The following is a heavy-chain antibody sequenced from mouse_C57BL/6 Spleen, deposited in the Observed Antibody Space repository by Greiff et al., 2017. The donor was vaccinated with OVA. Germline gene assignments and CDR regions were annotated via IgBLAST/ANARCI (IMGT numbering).Heavy chain of an antibody. CDR1: GYTFTDYY. CDR3: ARDTVADY. Sequence: EVQLQQSGPELVKPGASVKISCKASGYTFTDYYMNWVKQSHGKSLEWIGDINPNNGGTSYNQKFKGKATLTVDKSSSTAYMELRSLTSEDSAVYYCARDTVADYWGQGTTLTVSS. CDR2: INPNNGGT. V-gene: IGHV1-26*01. D-gene: IGHD1-1*01. J-gene: IGHJ2*01.